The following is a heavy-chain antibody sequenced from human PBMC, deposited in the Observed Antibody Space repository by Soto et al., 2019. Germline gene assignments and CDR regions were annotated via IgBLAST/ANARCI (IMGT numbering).Heavy chain of an antibody. Sequence: PGGSLRLSCSASGFIFSSDAMHWVRLAPGRGLEYVSTVSSNGGSTVYADSVNGRFTISRDNARKPLYLQMNSLRSEATAVYYCVKSGSNAFDMWAQGTTVTVSS. CDR2: VSSNGGST. CDR3: VKSGSNAFDM. V-gene: IGHV3-64D*08. D-gene: IGHD3-3*01. CDR1: GFIFSSDA. J-gene: IGHJ3*02.